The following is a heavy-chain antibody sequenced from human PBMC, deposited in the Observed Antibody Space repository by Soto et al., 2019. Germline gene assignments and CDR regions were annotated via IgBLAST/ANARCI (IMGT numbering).Heavy chain of an antibody. CDR2: IIPIFGTA. Sequence: RASVKVSCKASGGTFSSYAISWVRQAPGQGLEWMGGIIPIFGTANYAQKFQGRVTITADESTSTAYMELSSLRSEDTAVYYCASCPLGYCTNGVCSNYYYYGMDVWGQGTTVTVSS. CDR3: ASCPLGYCTNGVCSNYYYYGMDV. CDR1: GGTFSSYA. V-gene: IGHV1-69*13. D-gene: IGHD2-8*01. J-gene: IGHJ6*02.